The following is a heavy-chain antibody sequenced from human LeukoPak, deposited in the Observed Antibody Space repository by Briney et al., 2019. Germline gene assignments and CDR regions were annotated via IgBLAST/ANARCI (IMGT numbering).Heavy chain of an antibody. J-gene: IGHJ4*02. CDR1: GFTFSSYG. CDR2: IWYDGSNK. V-gene: IGHV3-33*01. CDR3: ARVKPTVATADY. D-gene: IGHD5-12*01. Sequence: PGRSLRLSCAASGFTFSSYGMHWVRQAPGKGLEWVAVIWYDGSNKYYADSVKGRFTISRDNSKDTLYLQMSSLRAEDTAVYYCARVKPTVATADYWGQGTLVTVSS.